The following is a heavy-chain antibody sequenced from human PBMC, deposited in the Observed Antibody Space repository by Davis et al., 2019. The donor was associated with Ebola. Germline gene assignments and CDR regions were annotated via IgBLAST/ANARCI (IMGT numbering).Heavy chain of an antibody. CDR1: GGTFSSYA. CDR3: ARENGDYSNWFDP. Sequence: AASVKVSCRASGGTFSSYAISWVRQAPGQGLEWMGGIIPIFGTANYAQKFQGRVTITADESTSTAYMELSSLRSEDTAVYYCARENGDYSNWFDPWGQGTLVTVSS. J-gene: IGHJ5*02. V-gene: IGHV1-69*13. CDR2: IIPIFGTA. D-gene: IGHD4-17*01.